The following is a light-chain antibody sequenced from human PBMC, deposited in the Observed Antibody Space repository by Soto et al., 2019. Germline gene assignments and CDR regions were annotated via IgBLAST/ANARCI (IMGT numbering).Light chain of an antibody. CDR2: GAS. Sequence: EIVMTQSPVTLSVSPGERATLSCRASQSVSSKLAWYQQKPGQAPRLLIYGASTSATGIPARFSGSGSGTEFTLSISSPQSEDFAVYYCQQYNNWPQTFGQGTKLEIK. CDR3: QQYNNWPQT. V-gene: IGKV3-15*01. J-gene: IGKJ2*01. CDR1: QSVSSK.